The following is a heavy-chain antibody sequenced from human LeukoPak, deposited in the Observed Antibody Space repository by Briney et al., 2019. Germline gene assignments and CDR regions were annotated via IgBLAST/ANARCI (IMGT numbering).Heavy chain of an antibody. V-gene: IGHV3-7*01. D-gene: IGHD5-18*01. CDR3: ARGSRCSYGSKRVDY. CDR2: INRDGSQK. CDR1: GFTLSAYW. Sequence: GGSLRLSCAASGFTLSAYWMTWVRQAPGKGLEWVANINRDGSQKNHVDSVKGRLTISRDNAENSLFLQMNSLRAEDTAVYYCARGSRCSYGSKRVDYWGQGTLVTVSS. J-gene: IGHJ4*02.